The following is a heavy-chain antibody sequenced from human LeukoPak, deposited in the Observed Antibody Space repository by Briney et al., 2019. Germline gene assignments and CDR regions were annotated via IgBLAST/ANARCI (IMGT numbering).Heavy chain of an antibody. V-gene: IGHV4-4*02. CDR1: GDSFSSSDW. Sequence: SETLSLICGVSGDSFSSSDWWTWVRRFPGKGLEWIGEIHHSGDTNYNPSLKSRVTISVDTSKNQFSLKLSSVTAADTAVYYCARRRWLVRGYFDYWGQGTLVTVSS. J-gene: IGHJ4*02. CDR3: ARRRWLVRGYFDY. CDR2: IHHSGDT. D-gene: IGHD6-19*01.